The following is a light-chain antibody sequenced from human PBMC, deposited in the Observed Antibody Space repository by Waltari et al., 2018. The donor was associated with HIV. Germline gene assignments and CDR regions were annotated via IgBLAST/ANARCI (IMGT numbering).Light chain of an antibody. Sequence: PPSVSVSPGQTASITCSGDKLGDKYACWYQQKPGQSPVLVIYQDSKRPSGIPERFSGSKSGNTATLTISGTQAMDEADYYCQAWDSSTVVFGGGTKLTVL. CDR2: QDS. CDR3: QAWDSSTVV. J-gene: IGLJ2*01. V-gene: IGLV3-1*01. CDR1: KLGDKY.